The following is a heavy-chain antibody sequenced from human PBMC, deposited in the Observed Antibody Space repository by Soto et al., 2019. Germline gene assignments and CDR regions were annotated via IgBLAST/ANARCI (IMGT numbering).Heavy chain of an antibody. CDR1: GFTFSSYA. CDR3: AKDFVRAFDV. Sequence: EVLLLESGGGLVQPGGSLRLSCAASGFTFSSYAMTWVRQAPGKGLEWVSTISLSGGSTYYADSVEGRFTISRDNSKNPLFLQMNSLSAEDTAVYYCAKDFVRAFDVWGQGTIVTVSS. CDR2: ISLSGGST. J-gene: IGHJ3*01. V-gene: IGHV3-23*01.